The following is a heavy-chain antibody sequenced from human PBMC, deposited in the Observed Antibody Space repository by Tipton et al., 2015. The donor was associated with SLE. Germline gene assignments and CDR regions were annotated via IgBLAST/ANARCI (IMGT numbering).Heavy chain of an antibody. D-gene: IGHD2-21*01. J-gene: IGHJ4*02. CDR3: ARNRGYCGGDCYSSFDY. CDR2: IYYSGST. CDR1: GGSISSYY. V-gene: IGHV4-59*08. Sequence: TLSLTCTVSGGSISSYYWSWIRQPPGKGLEWIGNIYYSGSTNYNPSLKSRVTISVDTPKNQFSLKLSSVTAADTAVYYCARNRGYCGGDCYSSFDYWGQGTLVTVSS.